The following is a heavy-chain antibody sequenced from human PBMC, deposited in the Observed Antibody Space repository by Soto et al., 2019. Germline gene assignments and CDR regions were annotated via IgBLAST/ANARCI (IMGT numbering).Heavy chain of an antibody. D-gene: IGHD2-2*01. CDR2: IIPIPGTA. Sequence: QVQLVQSGAEVKKPGSSVKVSCKASGGTFGSYASSGVRQAPGQGLEGMRGIIPIPGTANYAQKFQGRVTIAADESTSTAYMELSSLRSEDTAVYYCARSQGSSTSLAIYYYYYYGMDVWGQGTTVTVSS. J-gene: IGHJ6*02. CDR3: ARSQGSSTSLAIYYYYYYGMDV. CDR1: GGTFGSYA. V-gene: IGHV1-69*01.